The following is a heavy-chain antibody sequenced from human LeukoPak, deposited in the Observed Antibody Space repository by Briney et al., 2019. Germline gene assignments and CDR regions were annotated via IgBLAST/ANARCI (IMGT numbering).Heavy chain of an antibody. V-gene: IGHV4-34*01. J-gene: IGHJ5*02. D-gene: IGHD6-19*01. CDR2: INHSGST. Sequence: SETLSLTCAVYGGSFSGYSWSWIRQPPGKGLEWIGEINHSGSTNYNPSLKSRVTISVDTSKNQFSLRLSSVTAADTAVYYCARLANGYSSGWYYSRETWFDPWGQGTLVTVSS. CDR3: ARLANGYSSGWYYSRETWFDP. CDR1: GGSFSGYS.